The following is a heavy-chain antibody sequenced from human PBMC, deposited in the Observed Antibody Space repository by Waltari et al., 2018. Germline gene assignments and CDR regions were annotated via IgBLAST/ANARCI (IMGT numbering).Heavy chain of an antibody. CDR3: VRKDPGPRYGMDV. V-gene: IGHV3-53*01. J-gene: IGHJ6*02. CDR2: FDSGGTT. Sequence: EMQVVESGGGLIQPGGSLRLSCAASGFIVRSSYMSWVRQAPGKGLGWVSVFDSGGTTYYVDSGKGRFTISRDDPKNTVYLQMNSLRAEDTAVYYCVRKDPGPRYGMDVWGQGTRVTVSS. CDR1: GFIVRSSY.